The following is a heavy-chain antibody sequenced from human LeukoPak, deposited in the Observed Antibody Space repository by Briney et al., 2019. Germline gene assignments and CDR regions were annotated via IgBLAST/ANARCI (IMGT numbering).Heavy chain of an antibody. D-gene: IGHD1-1*01. CDR2: ISPISGTT. V-gene: IGHV1-69*05. J-gene: IGHJ4*02. CDR1: GGTFCSYT. Sequence: ASVKVSCKASGGTFCSYTITWVRQAPGQGLEWMGGISPISGTTNYAQKFQGRVTITTDESTSTAYMELSSLRSEDTAVYYCATPPTGTTTTGVYYFDYWGQGTLITVSS. CDR3: ATPPTGTTTTGVYYFDY.